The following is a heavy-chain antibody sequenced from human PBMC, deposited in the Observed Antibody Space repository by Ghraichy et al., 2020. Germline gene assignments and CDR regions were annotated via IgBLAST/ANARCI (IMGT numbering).Heavy chain of an antibody. CDR1: GFTFSSYS. V-gene: IGHV3-48*02. Sequence: GGSLRLSCAASGFTFSSYSMNWVRQAPGKGLEWVSYISSSSSTIYYADSVKGRFTISRDNAKNSLYLQMNSLRDEDTAVYYCARAIRDYWGYYYYGMDVWGQGTTVTVSS. CDR2: ISSSSSTI. CDR3: ARAIRDYWGYYYYGMDV. D-gene: IGHD7-27*01. J-gene: IGHJ6*02.